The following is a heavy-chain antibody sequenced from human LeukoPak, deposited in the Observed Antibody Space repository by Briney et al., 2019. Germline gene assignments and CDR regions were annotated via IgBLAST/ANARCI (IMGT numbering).Heavy chain of an antibody. J-gene: IGHJ4*02. D-gene: IGHD4-17*01. V-gene: IGHV3-74*01. CDR2: INTDGIST. Sequence: PGGSLRLSCAASGFIFSSYWMHWVRQPPGKGLVYIACINTDGISTSYADSVKGRFTISRDNAKNTLYLQMNSLRAEDTAVYYCARSWTYGDYGRGLDYWGQGTLVTVSS. CDR1: GFIFSSYW. CDR3: ARSWTYGDYGRGLDY.